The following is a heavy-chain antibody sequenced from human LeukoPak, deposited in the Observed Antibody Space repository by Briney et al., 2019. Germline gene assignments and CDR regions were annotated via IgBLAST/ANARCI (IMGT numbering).Heavy chain of an antibody. CDR1: GGSISSYY. CDR3: ASSDCSGGSCLLDY. CDR2: IYYSGST. Sequence: PSETLSLTCTVSGGSISSYYWSCIRQPPAKGLEWIGYIYYSGSTNYNPSLKSRVTISVDTSKNQFSLKLSSVTAADTAVYYCASSDCSGGSCLLDYWGQGTLVTVSS. V-gene: IGHV4-59*08. J-gene: IGHJ4*02. D-gene: IGHD2-15*01.